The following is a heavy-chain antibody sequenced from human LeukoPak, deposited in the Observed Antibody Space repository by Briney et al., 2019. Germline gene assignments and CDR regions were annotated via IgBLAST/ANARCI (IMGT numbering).Heavy chain of an antibody. Sequence: SETLSLTCTVSGSSTRSSSSYWGSVRPPPRRGLGWFGSIYYSGSTSYNPSLKSRVSISVDTSKNQIYLKLSSVTAADTAVYYGAREAVVVVTAIPAMVFDYWGQGTLVTVSS. D-gene: IGHD2-21*02. J-gene: IGHJ4*02. V-gene: IGHV4-39*07. CDR3: AREAVVVVTAIPAMVFDY. CDR2: IYYSGST. CDR1: GSSTRSSSSY.